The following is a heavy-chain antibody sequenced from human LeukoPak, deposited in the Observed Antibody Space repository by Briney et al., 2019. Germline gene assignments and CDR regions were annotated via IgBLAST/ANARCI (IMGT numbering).Heavy chain of an antibody. V-gene: IGHV4-59*08. Sequence: PSETLSLTCTVSGGSISSYYWSWIRQPPGKGLEWIGYIYYSGSTNYNPSLKSRVTISVDTSKNQFSLKLSSVTAADTAVYYCARGQYSGSYYVFDYWGQGTLVTVSS. CDR2: IYYSGST. CDR3: ARGQYSGSYYVFDY. J-gene: IGHJ4*02. D-gene: IGHD1-26*01. CDR1: GGSISSYY.